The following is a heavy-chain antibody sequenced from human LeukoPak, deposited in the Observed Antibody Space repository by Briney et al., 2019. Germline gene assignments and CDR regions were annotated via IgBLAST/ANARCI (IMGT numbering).Heavy chain of an antibody. D-gene: IGHD2-2*02. J-gene: IGHJ4*02. CDR1: GGSISSSSYY. CDR2: IYYSGST. V-gene: IGHV4-39*01. CDR3: ARTIVVVPAAIDY. Sequence: NPSETLSLTCTVSGGSISSSSYYWGWIRQPPGKGLEWSGSIYYSGSTYYNPSLKSRVTISVDTSKNQFSLKLSSVTAADTAVYYCARTIVVVPAAIDYWGQGTLVTVSS.